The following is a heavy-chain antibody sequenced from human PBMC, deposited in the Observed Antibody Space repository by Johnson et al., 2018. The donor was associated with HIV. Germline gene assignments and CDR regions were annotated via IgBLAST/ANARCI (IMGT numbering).Heavy chain of an antibody. Sequence: VQLVESGGGLVQPGGSLRLSCAPSGLTVSSSYMSWVRQAPGKGLEWVSLISWDGSVTSYADSVKGRFTISRDNSKNSLYLHMNSLRTEDTALYYCAKDLTRYSTSGDAFDIWGQGTMVTVSS. J-gene: IGHJ3*02. CDR3: AKDLTRYSTSGDAFDI. V-gene: IGHV3-43*01. D-gene: IGHD6-13*01. CDR2: ISWDGSVT. CDR1: GLTVSSSY.